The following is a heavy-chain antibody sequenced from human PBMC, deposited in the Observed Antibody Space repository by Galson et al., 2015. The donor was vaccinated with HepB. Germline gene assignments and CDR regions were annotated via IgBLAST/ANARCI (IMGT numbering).Heavy chain of an antibody. Sequence: SLRLSCAASGFTFSSYSMNWVRQAPGKGLEWVSSISSSSSYIYYADSVKGRFIISRDNTKNSLYLQMNSLRAEDTAVYYCARVASYYYDSSGYPDFDYWGQGTLVTVSS. CDR2: ISSSSSYI. V-gene: IGHV3-21*01. J-gene: IGHJ4*02. CDR1: GFTFSSYS. CDR3: ARVASYYYDSSGYPDFDY. D-gene: IGHD3-22*01.